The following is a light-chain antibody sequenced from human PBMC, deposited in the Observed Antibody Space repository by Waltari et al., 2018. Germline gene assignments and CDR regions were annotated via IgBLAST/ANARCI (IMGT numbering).Light chain of an antibody. J-gene: IGKJ2*01. Sequence: EIMLTQSPATLSLSPGERATLSCRASQSVYSYLAWYQQKPGQAPRLLIYDASSRATGVPARFSGSGSVTDFTLTISSLEPEDFAVYYCQQYASSVLYTFGQGTKLEIK. V-gene: IGKV3-11*01. CDR3: QQYASSVLYT. CDR2: DAS. CDR1: QSVYSY.